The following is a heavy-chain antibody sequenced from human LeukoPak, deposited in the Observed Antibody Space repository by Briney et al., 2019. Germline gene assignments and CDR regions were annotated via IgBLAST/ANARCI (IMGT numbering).Heavy chain of an antibody. CDR3: AREPTPYYYGSGSYSN. Sequence: KTGASLQISCKGSGYSFTSCWISWVRQLPGKGLEWMGRIDPSDSYTNYSPSFQGHVTISADKSISTAYLQWSSLKASDTAMYYCAREPTPYYYGSGSYSNWGQGTLVTVSS. CDR2: IDPSDSYT. J-gene: IGHJ4*02. D-gene: IGHD3-10*01. CDR1: GYSFTSCW. V-gene: IGHV5-10-1*01.